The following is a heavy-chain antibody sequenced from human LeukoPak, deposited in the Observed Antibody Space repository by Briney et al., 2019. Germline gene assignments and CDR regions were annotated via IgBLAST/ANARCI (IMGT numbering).Heavy chain of an antibody. CDR2: SRNKAKSHTT. D-gene: IGHD6-19*01. CDR3: VRVGSVAGSDYLDY. J-gene: IGHJ4*02. CDR1: GFTFSDHF. V-gene: IGHV3-72*01. Sequence: GGSLRLSCVVSGFTFSDHFLDWVRQAPGKGLEWVGRSRNKAKSHTTEYAASVKGRFTISRDDSKNSLYLQMNSLKTEDTAVYYCVRVGSVAGSDYLDYWGQGTLATVSS.